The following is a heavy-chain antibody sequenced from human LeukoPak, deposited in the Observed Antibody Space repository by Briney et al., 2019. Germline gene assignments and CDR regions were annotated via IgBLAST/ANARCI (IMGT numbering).Heavy chain of an antibody. V-gene: IGHV3-9*01. CDR2: ISWNSDTI. D-gene: IGHD5-18*01. CDR3: AKGTGYSYGGPFDS. CDR1: GFSFGDYA. Sequence: SLRLSCAASGFSFGDYAMYWVRQPPGKGPEWVSGISWNSDTIGYADSVKGRFTISRDNAKNSLYLQMNSLRAEDTALYYCAKGTGYSYGGPFDSWGQGTLITVSS. J-gene: IGHJ4*02.